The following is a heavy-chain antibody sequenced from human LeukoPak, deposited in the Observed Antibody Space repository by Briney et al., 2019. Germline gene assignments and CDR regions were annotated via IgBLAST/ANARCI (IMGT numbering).Heavy chain of an antibody. J-gene: IGHJ6*02. CDR2: IYSGGSA. CDR1: GFTVSSNY. V-gene: IGHV3-53*01. D-gene: IGHD2-2*01. CDR3: ARGNRAGVPAVPRGYGMDV. Sequence: GGSLRLSCAASGFTVSSNYMSWVRQAPGKGLEWVSVIYSGGSAYYADSVKGRFTTSRDNSKNTLYLQMNSLRAEDTAVYYCARGNRAGVPAVPRGYGMDVWGQGTTVTVSS.